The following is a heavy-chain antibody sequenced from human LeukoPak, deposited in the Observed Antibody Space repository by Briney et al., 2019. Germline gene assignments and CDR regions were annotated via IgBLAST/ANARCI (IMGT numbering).Heavy chain of an antibody. CDR3: ARDQGSRYYYYMDV. J-gene: IGHJ6*03. V-gene: IGHV1-2*02. CDR1: GYTFTGYY. CDR2: INPNSGGT. Sequence: ASVKVSCKASGYTFTGYYMYWLQQAPRKELQWMGWINPNSGGTRYAQKFQGRVTMTRVTSISTAYMELSRLRSDDTAVYYCARDQGSRYYYYMDVGGKGTTVTVSS.